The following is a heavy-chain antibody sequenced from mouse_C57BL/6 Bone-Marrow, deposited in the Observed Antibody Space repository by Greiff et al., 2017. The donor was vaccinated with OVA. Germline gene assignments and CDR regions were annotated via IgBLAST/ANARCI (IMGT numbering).Heavy chain of an antibody. CDR3: ARSIYYDYDEGWAMDY. D-gene: IGHD2-4*01. CDR2: IYWDDDK. Sequence: QVTLKVSGPGILQSSQTLSLTCSFSGFSLSTSGMGVSWIRQPSGKGLEWLAHIYWDDDKRYNPSLKSRLTISKDTSRNQVFLKITSVDTADTATYYCARSIYYDYDEGWAMDYWGQGTSVTVSS. CDR1: GFSLSTSGMG. J-gene: IGHJ4*01. V-gene: IGHV8-12*01.